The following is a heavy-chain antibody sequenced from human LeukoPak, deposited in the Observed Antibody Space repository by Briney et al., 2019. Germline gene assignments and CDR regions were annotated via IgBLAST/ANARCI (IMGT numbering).Heavy chain of an antibody. J-gene: IGHJ3*02. D-gene: IGHD1-26*01. Sequence: GGSLRLSCAASGFTFSLYAMSWVRQAPGKGLEWVSVISSSGASTYYADSVKGRFTISRDNSKNTLFVQMDSLRAEATAVYYWAKKIGGIYAFDMWGRGTMVTVSS. CDR2: ISSSGAST. V-gene: IGHV3-23*01. CDR3: AKKIGGIYAFDM. CDR1: GFTFSLYA.